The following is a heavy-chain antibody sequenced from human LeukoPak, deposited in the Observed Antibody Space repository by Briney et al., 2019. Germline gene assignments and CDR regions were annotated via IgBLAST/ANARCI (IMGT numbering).Heavy chain of an antibody. Sequence: VASVKVSCKASGYTFTSYGISWVRQAPGQGLEWMGWISAYNGNTNYAQKFQGRVTMTRNTSIGTAYMELSSLRSEDTAVYYCARGCRRGILWWSSRWFNPWGQGTLVTVSS. CDR3: ARGCRRGILWWSSRWFNP. D-gene: IGHD2-21*01. J-gene: IGHJ5*02. CDR1: GYTFTSYG. CDR2: ISAYNGNT. V-gene: IGHV1-18*01.